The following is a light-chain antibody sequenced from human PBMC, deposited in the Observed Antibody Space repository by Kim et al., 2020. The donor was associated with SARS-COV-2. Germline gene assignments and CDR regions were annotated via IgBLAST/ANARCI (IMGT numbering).Light chain of an antibody. CDR2: QDS. J-gene: IGLJ2*01. CDR1: KLGDKY. CDR3: QAWDSSTVV. V-gene: IGLV3-1*01. Sequence: VYPGQTASINCSGDKLGDKYACWYQQKPGQSPVLVIYQDSKRPSGIPERFSGSNSGNTATLTISGTQAMDEADYYCQAWDSSTVVFGGGTQLTVL.